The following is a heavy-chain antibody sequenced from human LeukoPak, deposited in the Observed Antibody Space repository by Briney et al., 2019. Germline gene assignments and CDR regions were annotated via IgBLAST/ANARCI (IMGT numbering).Heavy chain of an antibody. CDR2: ISYDGSNK. J-gene: IGHJ4*02. CDR1: GFTFSSYA. Sequence: GGSLRPSCAASGFTFSSYAMHWVRQAPGKGLEWVAVISYDGSNKYYADSVKGRFTISRDNSKNTLYLQMNSLRAEDTAVYYCARTGALTYYFDYWGQGTLVTVSS. D-gene: IGHD1-26*01. V-gene: IGHV3-30-3*01. CDR3: ARTGALTYYFDY.